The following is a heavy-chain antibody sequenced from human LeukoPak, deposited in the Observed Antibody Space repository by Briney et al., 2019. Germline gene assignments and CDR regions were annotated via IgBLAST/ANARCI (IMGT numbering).Heavy chain of an antibody. CDR2: IWYDGSDK. CDR3: ASAPYSSRTFLDY. D-gene: IGHD1-26*01. V-gene: IGHV3-33*01. J-gene: IGHJ4*02. CDR1: GFTFSSCG. Sequence: GGSLRLSCAASGFTFSSCGMHWVRQAPGKGLEWVAVIWYDGSDKYSADSVKGRFTISRDNSKNTLYLQMNSLRAEDTAVYYCASAPYSSRTFLDYWGQGTLVTVSS.